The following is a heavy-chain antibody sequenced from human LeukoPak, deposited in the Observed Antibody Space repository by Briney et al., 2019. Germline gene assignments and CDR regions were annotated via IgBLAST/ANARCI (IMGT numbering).Heavy chain of an antibody. CDR2: IYYSGST. J-gene: IGHJ5*02. CDR1: GGSISSYY. Sequence: TSETLSLTCTVSGGSISSYYWSWIRQPPGKGLEWIGYIYYSGSTNYNPSLKSRVTISVDTSKNQFSLKLSSVTAADTAVYYCAGGGVSSFDPWGQGTLVTVSS. D-gene: IGHD3-16*02. V-gene: IGHV4-59*08. CDR3: AGGGVSSFDP.